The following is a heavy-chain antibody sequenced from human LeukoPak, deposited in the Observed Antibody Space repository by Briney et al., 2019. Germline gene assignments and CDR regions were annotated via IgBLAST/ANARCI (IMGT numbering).Heavy chain of an antibody. CDR3: ARGIYAGAATGFQH. Sequence: ASVKVSCKASGYTFTSYYLHRVRQAPGQGLELMGWINPNNGGTNYAQKFQGRVTMTSDTSISTAYMELSRLRSDDAAVYYCARGIYAGAATGFQHWGQGTLVTVSS. CDR2: INPNNGGT. J-gene: IGHJ1*01. V-gene: IGHV1-2*02. CDR1: GYTFTSYY. D-gene: IGHD2-15*01.